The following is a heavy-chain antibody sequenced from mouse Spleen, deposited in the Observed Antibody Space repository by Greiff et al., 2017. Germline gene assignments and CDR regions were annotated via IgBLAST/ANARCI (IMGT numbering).Heavy chain of an antibody. CDR1: GFNIKDYY. Sequence: EVQLQQSGAELVKPGASVKLSCTASGFNIKDYYMHWVKQRTEQGLEWIGRIDPEDGEPKYAPKFQGKATRKADTSSNTAYLQLSSLTSEDTAVYYCASGANWDYFDYWGQGTTLTVSS. D-gene: IGHD4-1*01. J-gene: IGHJ2*01. V-gene: IGHV14-2*01. CDR2: IDPEDGEP. CDR3: ASGANWDYFDY.